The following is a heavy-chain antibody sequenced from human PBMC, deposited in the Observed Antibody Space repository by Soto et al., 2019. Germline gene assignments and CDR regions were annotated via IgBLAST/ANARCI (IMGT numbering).Heavy chain of an antibody. CDR3: ATDPGNNIDY. D-gene: IGHD1-1*01. Sequence: PSQTLSLTCVISGDSVSIYSGAWNWIRQSPSRGLEWLGRTYYRSRWYYDYAESVKSRIIISVDTSKNQFSLQVNSVTPEDAAIYYCATDPGNNIDYRGQATPVTVSS. CDR2: TYYRSRWYY. V-gene: IGHV6-1*01. CDR1: GDSVSIYSGA. J-gene: IGHJ4*02.